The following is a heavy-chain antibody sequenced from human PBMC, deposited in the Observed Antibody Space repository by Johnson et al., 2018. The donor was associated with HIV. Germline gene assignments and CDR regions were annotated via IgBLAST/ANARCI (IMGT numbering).Heavy chain of an antibody. D-gene: IGHD6-13*01. J-gene: IGHJ3*01. CDR3: TTHSSSWADAFDV. CDR2: ISGPGDTT. CDR1: GFTFSSYA. V-gene: IGHV3-23*04. Sequence: VQLVESGAGLVQPGGSLRLSCAASGFTFSSYAMSWVRQAPGKGLEWVSAISGPGDTTYSTDSVKGRFTISRDNSKNTLYLQMNSLRGEDTAVYYCTTHSSSWADAFDVWGQGTMVTVSS.